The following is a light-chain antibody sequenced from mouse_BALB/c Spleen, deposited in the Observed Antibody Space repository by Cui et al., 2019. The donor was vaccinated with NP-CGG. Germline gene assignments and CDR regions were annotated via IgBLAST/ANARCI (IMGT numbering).Light chain of an antibody. Sequence: QAVVTQESALTTSPGETVTLTCRSSTGAVTTSNYANWVKEKPDHLFTGLIGGTNNRVPGVPARFSGSLIGDKAALTITGAQTEDEAIYFCALWYSNHWVFGGGTKVTVL. CDR1: TGAVTTSNY. CDR2: GTN. CDR3: ALWYSNHWV. J-gene: IGLJ1*01. V-gene: IGLV1*01.